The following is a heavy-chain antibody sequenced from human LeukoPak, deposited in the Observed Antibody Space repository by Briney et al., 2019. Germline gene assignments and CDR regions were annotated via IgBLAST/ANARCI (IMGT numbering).Heavy chain of an antibody. J-gene: IGHJ4*02. Sequence: PSETLSLTCTVSGGSISSYYWNWIRQPPGKGLEWVGYIHSGSTNYNPSLKSRVTGFVDTSKNQVSLRLSFVTAADTAVYYCARHGTISSESYFDYWGQGALVTVSS. V-gene: IGHV4-59*08. CDR2: IHSGST. CDR3: ARHGTISSESYFDY. D-gene: IGHD1-14*01. CDR1: GGSISSYY.